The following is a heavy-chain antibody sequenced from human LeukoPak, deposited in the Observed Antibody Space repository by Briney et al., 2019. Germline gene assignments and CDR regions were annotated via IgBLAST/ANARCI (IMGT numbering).Heavy chain of an antibody. CDR2: ISSSSSYI. J-gene: IGHJ6*02. CDR1: GFTFSSYS. D-gene: IGHD3-9*01. V-gene: IGHV3-21*01. CDR3: ARYKRGGRYDKSHPYYYYGMDV. Sequence: GGSLRLSCAASGFTFSSYSMNWVRQAPGKGLEWVSSISSSSSYIYYADSVKGGFTISRDNAKNSLYLKMNRLRGEDTAVYYCARYKRGGRYDKSHPYYYYGMDVWGQGTTVTVSS.